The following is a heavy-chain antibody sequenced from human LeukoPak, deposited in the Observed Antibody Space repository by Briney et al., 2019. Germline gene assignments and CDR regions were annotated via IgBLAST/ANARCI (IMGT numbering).Heavy chain of an antibody. D-gene: IGHD3-10*02. CDR2: IKSRTFGETT. J-gene: IGHJ6*04. CDR3: AELGITMIGGV. CDR1: DLTFSNAW. V-gene: IGHV3-15*01. Sequence: GGSLRLSCAASDLTFSNAWMSWVRQAPGKGLEWVGRIKSRTFGETTDYPAPVKGRFSITRDDSKNTLYLQMNSLSTEDTAVYYCAELGITMIGGVWGKGTTVTISS.